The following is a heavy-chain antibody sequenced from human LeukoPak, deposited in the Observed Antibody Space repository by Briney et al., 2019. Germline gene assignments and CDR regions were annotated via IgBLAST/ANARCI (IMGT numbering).Heavy chain of an antibody. CDR2: IRYDGSDK. D-gene: IGHD1-26*01. CDR3: AKDSSGSYNYFDY. CDR1: GFTFSSYG. V-gene: IGHV3-30*02. Sequence: GGSLRLSCAASGFTFSSYGMHWVRQAPGKGLEWVTFIRYDGSDKYYADSVKGPFTISRDNSKNTLYLQMNGLRAEDTAFYYCAKDSSGSYNYFDYWGQGTLVTVSS. J-gene: IGHJ4*02.